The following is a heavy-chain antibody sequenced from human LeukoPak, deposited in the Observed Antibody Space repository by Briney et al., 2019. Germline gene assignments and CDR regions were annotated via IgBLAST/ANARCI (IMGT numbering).Heavy chain of an antibody. CDR1: GGTFSSYA. Sequence: SVKVSCKASGGTFSSYAISWVRQAPGQGLEWMGRIIPILGIANYAQKFQGRVTITADKSTSTACMELSSLRSEDTAVYYCARDQSYYDSSGYYPRNFDYWGQGTLVTVSS. CDR3: ARDQSYYDSSGYYPRNFDY. J-gene: IGHJ4*02. V-gene: IGHV1-69*04. D-gene: IGHD3-22*01. CDR2: IIPILGIA.